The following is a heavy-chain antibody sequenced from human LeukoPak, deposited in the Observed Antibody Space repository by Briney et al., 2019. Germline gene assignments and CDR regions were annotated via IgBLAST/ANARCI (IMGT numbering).Heavy chain of an antibody. D-gene: IGHD6-19*01. CDR2: TYSDGST. CDR3: ARDVVAVPGSDNWFDP. V-gene: IGHV4-59*01. CDR1: GGSLSGFY. Sequence: SETLSLTCTVSGGSLSGFYWSWIRQYPRLGLEWIGLTYSDGSTMYNPSLTSRGTISVDTSKNQISLRLTSVTAADTAIYYCARDVVAVPGSDNWFDPWGQGTLVTVSS. J-gene: IGHJ5*02.